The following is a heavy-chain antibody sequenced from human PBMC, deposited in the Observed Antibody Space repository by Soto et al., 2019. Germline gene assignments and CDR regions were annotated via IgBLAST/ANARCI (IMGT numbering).Heavy chain of an antibody. CDR2: MYYGGST. CDR3: ARSAIPLYYAYYVAH. V-gene: IGHV4-30-4*01. CDR1: GGYLTFGNYY. D-gene: IGHD3-3*01. Sequence: QVQLQESGPGLVKPSQTLSLTCTVSGGYLTFGNYYWSWIRQSPGKGLEWLGYMYYGGSTYYNPSLKSRVSISVDASKNQVSLKLSSVTAADSAVYYWARSAIPLYYAYYVAHWGPGTLVTVSS. J-gene: IGHJ4*02.